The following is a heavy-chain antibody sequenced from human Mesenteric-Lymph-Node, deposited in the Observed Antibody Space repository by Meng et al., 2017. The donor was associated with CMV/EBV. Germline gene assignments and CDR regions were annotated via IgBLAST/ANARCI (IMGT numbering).Heavy chain of an antibody. D-gene: IGHD3-10*01. CDR2: IYYSGST. V-gene: IGHV4-61*01. CDR3: AGGITRDL. J-gene: IGHJ2*01. CDR1: GGSVSSGSYY. Sequence: SETLSLTCTVSGGSVSSGSYYWSWIRQPPGKGLEWIGYIYYSGSTNYNPSLKSRVTISVDTSKNQFSLKLSSVTAADTAVYYCAGGITRDLWGRGTLVTVSS.